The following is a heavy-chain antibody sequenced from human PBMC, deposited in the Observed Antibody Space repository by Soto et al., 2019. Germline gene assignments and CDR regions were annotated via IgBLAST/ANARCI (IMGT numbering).Heavy chain of an antibody. D-gene: IGHD3-16*01. CDR3: AYVYNYVCGRGAYGMDV. J-gene: IGHJ6*02. CDR2: IYWDDDK. V-gene: IGHV2-5*02. CDR1: GFSLSTSGVG. Sequence: QITLKESGPTLVNPTQTLTLTCTFSGFSLSTSGVGVGWIRQPPGKALEWLAIIYWDDDKRYRPSLKRRLTVTKDTYKNQVVLKMTHMDPVDTATNYCAYVYNYVCGRGAYGMDVWGQGTTVTVYS.